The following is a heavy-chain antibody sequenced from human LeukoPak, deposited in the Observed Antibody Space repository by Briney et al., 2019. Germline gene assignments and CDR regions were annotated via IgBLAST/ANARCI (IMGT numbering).Heavy chain of an antibody. CDR3: ARDVGTMVRGVIHYYFDY. D-gene: IGHD3-10*01. CDR1: GFTFSSYG. J-gene: IGHJ4*02. V-gene: IGHV3-30*02. Sequence: GGSLRLSCAASGFTFSSYGMHWVRQAPGKGLEWVAFIRYDGSNKYYADSVKGRFTISRDNSKNTLYLQMNSLRAEDTAVYYCARDVGTMVRGVIHYYFDYWGQGTLVTVSS. CDR2: IRYDGSNK.